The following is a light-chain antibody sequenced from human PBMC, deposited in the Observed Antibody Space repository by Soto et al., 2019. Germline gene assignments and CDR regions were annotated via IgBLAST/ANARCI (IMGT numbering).Light chain of an antibody. Sequence: IPMTQSPSTLSASVGDRVTITCRTSQGVGDWLAWYQQKPGKAPKVLIYKASTLHSGVASRFSGSGSGTEFTLTISSLQPDDFAAYYCQQYDSYSTFGQGTKLEIK. J-gene: IGKJ2*01. CDR3: QQYDSYST. CDR1: QGVGDW. CDR2: KAS. V-gene: IGKV1-5*03.